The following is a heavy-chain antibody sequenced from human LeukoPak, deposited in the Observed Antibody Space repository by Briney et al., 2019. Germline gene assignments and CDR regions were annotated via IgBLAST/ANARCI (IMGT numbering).Heavy chain of an antibody. J-gene: IGHJ4*02. V-gene: IGHV4-59*01. CDR2: IYYSGST. CDR3: ARFKCGDYGDR. Sequence: SETLSLTCTVSGGSISSYYWSWIRQPPGKGLEWIGYIYYSGSTNYNPSLKSRVTISVDTSKNQFSLKLSSVTAADTALYYCARFKCGDYGDRWGQGTLVTVSS. CDR1: GGSISSYY. D-gene: IGHD4-17*01.